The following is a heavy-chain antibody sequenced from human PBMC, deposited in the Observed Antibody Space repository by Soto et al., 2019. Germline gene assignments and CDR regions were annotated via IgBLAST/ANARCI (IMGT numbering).Heavy chain of an antibody. D-gene: IGHD3-22*01. Sequence: ASVKVSCKAIGYSFTRQYMHWVRQAPGQGLEWMGTIFPGGVNIAYAQKFEGRVTMTKDTTTSTVYMELNSLTSEDTAVYYCARGLIYDSSGYYFDYWGQGTLVTVSS. CDR2: IFPGGVNI. J-gene: IGHJ4*02. CDR3: ARGLIYDSSGYYFDY. CDR1: GYSFTRQY. V-gene: IGHV1-46*01.